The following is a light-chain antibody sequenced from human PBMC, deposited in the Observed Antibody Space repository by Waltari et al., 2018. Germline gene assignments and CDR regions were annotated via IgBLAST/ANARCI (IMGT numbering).Light chain of an antibody. J-gene: IGKJ5*01. V-gene: IGKV3-11*01. CDR3: QQRSNWPPSIT. CDR2: GVS. CDR1: QSVNNY. Sequence: EIVLTQSPATLSLSQGERATLSCRASQSVNNYLAWYQHKPGQTPRLLIYGVSNRATGIPARFSGSGSGTDFTLTISSLEPEDFAVYYCQQRSNWPPSITFGQGTRLEIK.